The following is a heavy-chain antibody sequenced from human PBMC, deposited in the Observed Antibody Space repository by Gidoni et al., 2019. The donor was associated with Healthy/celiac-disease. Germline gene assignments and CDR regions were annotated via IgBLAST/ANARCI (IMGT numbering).Heavy chain of an antibody. V-gene: IGHV3-23*01. D-gene: IGHD2-15*01. Sequence: EVQLLESGGGLVQPGGSLRLSCAASGFTVSSYAMSWVRQAPGKGLEWVSAISGSGGSTYYADSVKGRFTISRDNSKNTLYLQMNSLRAEDTAVYYCAKGEVDHDAFDIWGQGTMVTVSS. CDR1: GFTVSSYA. CDR3: AKGEVDHDAFDI. J-gene: IGHJ3*02. CDR2: ISGSGGST.